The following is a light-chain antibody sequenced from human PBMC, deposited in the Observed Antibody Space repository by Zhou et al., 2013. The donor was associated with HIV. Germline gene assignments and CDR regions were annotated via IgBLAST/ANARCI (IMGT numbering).Light chain of an antibody. Sequence: EVVMTQSPSTLSVSPGERVTLSCRASQNVFSNLAWYQQKPGQAPRLLIYGASTRATGIPARFSGSGSGTDFTLTISSLEPEDFAVYYCQQRSNWPYTFGQGTKLEIK. CDR3: QQRSNWPYT. V-gene: IGKV3-11*01. CDR1: QNVFSN. J-gene: IGKJ2*01. CDR2: GAS.